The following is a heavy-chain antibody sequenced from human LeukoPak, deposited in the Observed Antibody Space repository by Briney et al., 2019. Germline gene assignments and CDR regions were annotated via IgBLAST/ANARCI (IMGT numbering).Heavy chain of an antibody. Sequence: SETLSLTCTVSGVSISSYYWSWIRQPPGKGLEWIGYIYYSGSTNYNPSLKSRVTISVDTSKNQFSLKLSSVTAADTAVYYCARDYYDRNDAFDIWGQGTMVTVSS. CDR2: IYYSGST. J-gene: IGHJ3*02. V-gene: IGHV4-59*01. CDR1: GVSISSYY. D-gene: IGHD3-22*01. CDR3: ARDYYDRNDAFDI.